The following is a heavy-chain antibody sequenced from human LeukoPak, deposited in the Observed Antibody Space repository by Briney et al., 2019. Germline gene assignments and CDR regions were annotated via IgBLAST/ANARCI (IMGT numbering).Heavy chain of an antibody. CDR1: GFSFSTFG. Sequence: PGGSLRLSCAASGFSFSTFGMSWVRQAPGKGLEWISSLTSSGASTYYADSVKGRFTISRDNAKNSLYLQMNRLRAEDTALYYCATNGGGDSGYGNFDYWGQGTLVTVSS. CDR3: ATNGGGDSGYGNFDY. J-gene: IGHJ4*02. D-gene: IGHD5-12*01. V-gene: IGHV3-23*01. CDR2: LTSSGAST.